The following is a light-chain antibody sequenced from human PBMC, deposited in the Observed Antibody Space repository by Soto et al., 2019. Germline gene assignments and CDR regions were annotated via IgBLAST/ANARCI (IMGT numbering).Light chain of an antibody. CDR2: GAS. V-gene: IGKV3-20*01. J-gene: IGKJ1*01. CDR3: QQYDSSPWT. Sequence: EIVLTQSPGTLSLSPGERATLSCRASQSVSSSFLAWYQQKPGQAPRLLIYGASSRATGIPDRFRGSGSGTDFTLTISGMEPEEFAVYCCQQYDSSPWTFGQGTRVEIK. CDR1: QSVSSSF.